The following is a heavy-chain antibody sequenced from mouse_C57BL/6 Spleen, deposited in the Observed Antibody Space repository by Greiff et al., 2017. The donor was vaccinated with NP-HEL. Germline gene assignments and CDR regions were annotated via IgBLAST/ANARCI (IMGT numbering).Heavy chain of an antibody. J-gene: IGHJ2*01. D-gene: IGHD1-1*01. CDR3: ARGPYGSSYLDY. CDR2: IYPGDGDT. CDR1: GYAFSSSW. V-gene: IGHV1-82*01. Sequence: VQLVESGPELVKPGASVKISCKASGYAFSSSWMNWVKQRPGKGLEWIGRIYPGDGDTNYNGKFKGKATLTADKSSSTAYMQLSSLTSEDSAVYFCARGPYGSSYLDYWGQGTTLTVSS.